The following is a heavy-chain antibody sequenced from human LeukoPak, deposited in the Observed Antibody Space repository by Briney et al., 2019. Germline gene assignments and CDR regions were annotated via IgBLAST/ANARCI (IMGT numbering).Heavy chain of an antibody. Sequence: GGSLRLSRAASVFAFSSYWMHWVRQAPGKGLEWLAYIRYDGSNTKYADSVKGRFTISRDNSKNTLDLQMNSLGAEDTAVYYCAKPRTGSNYYMVVWGKGTPVTVSS. D-gene: IGHD1-1*01. CDR2: IRYDGSNT. J-gene: IGHJ6*03. V-gene: IGHV3-30*02. CDR1: VFAFSSYW. CDR3: AKPRTGSNYYMVV.